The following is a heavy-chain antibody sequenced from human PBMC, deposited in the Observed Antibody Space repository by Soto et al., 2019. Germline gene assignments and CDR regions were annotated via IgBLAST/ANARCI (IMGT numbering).Heavy chain of an antibody. Sequence: GGSLRLSCAASGFTFSSYWMSWVRQAPGKGLEWVANIKQDGSEKYYVDSVKGRFTISRDNAKNSLYLQMNSLRAEDTAVYYCARGLVGYFKRRPMDYWGQGTLVTVSS. CDR3: ARGLVGYFKRRPMDY. D-gene: IGHD3-10*01. CDR1: GFTFSSYW. CDR2: IKQDGSEK. V-gene: IGHV3-7*01. J-gene: IGHJ4*02.